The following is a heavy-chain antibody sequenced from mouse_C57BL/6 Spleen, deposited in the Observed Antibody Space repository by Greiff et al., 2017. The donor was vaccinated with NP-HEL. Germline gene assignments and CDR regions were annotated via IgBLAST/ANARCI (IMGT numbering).Heavy chain of an antibody. D-gene: IGHD2-5*01. CDR1: GYTFTSYW. CDR2: IHPNSGST. V-gene: IGHV1-64*01. CDR3: ARRGNSKGGWFAY. J-gene: IGHJ3*01. Sequence: VQLQQPGAELVKPGASVKLSCKASGYTFTSYWMHWVKQRPGQGLEWIGMIHPNSGSTNYNEKFKSKATLTVDKSSSTAYMQLSSLTSEDSAVYYCARRGNSKGGWFAYWGQGTLVTVSA.